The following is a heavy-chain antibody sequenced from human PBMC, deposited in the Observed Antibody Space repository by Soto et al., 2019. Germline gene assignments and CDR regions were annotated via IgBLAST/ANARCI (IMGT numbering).Heavy chain of an antibody. Sequence: QVHLVQSGAEVKKPGASVKVSCKASGYTFTSYGITWVRQAPGQGLEWMGWISAHNGNTDYAQKLQGRVIVTRDTSTSTAYMELRSLISDGTAVYYCARGGYGDYWGQGALVTVSS. CDR3: ARGGYGDY. CDR1: GYTFTSYG. J-gene: IGHJ4*02. CDR2: ISAHNGNT. D-gene: IGHD1-1*01. V-gene: IGHV1-18*01.